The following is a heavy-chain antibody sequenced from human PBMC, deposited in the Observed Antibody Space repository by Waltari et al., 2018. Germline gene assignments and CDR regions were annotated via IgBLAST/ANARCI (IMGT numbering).Heavy chain of an antibody. Sequence: QVQLQESGPGLVKPSETLSLTCTVSGGSISSYYWSWIRQPAGKGLEWIGRIYTSGSTNYNPSLKSRVTMSVDTSKNQFSLKLSSVTAADTAVYYCARSSRVGDYYYYMDVWGKGTTVTVSS. V-gene: IGHV4-4*07. J-gene: IGHJ6*03. CDR3: ARSSRVGDYYYYMDV. D-gene: IGHD2-2*01. CDR1: GGSISSYY. CDR2: IYTSGST.